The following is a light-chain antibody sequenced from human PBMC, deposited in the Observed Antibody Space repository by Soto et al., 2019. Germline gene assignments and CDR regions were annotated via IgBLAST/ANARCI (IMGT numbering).Light chain of an antibody. CDR3: QQRSNWPPIT. V-gene: IGKV3-11*01. CDR1: QSVSRY. J-gene: IGKJ5*01. CDR2: DAS. Sequence: EIVLTQSPATLSLSPGERATLSCRASQSVSRYLAWYQQKPGQAPRLLIYDASNRATGIPARFSGSGSGTDFNLTISSLEHEDFAVYYCQQRSNWPPITFGQGTRLDI.